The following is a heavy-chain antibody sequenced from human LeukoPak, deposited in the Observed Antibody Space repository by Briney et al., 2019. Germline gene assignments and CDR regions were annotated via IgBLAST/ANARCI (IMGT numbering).Heavy chain of an antibody. D-gene: IGHD5-18*01. CDR2: IYSGGST. CDR1: GFTFSSNY. V-gene: IGHV3-53*01. CDR3: ARALYSSGYFDY. Sequence: PGGSLRLSCAASGFTFSSNYMSWVRQAPGKGLEWVSVIYSGGSTYYADSVKGRYTISRDNSKNTLYLQMNSLRAEGTAVYYCARALYSSGYFDYWGQGTLVTVSS. J-gene: IGHJ4*02.